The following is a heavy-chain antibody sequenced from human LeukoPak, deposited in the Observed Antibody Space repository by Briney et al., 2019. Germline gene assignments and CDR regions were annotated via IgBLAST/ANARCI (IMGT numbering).Heavy chain of an antibody. V-gene: IGHV1-46*01. J-gene: IGHJ4*02. D-gene: IGHD6-13*01. CDR1: GYTFTSYY. CDR2: INPSGGST. CDR3: ARAGAAAGTLGDY. Sequence: ASVKVSCKASGYTFTSYYMYWVRQAPGQGLEWMGIINPSGGSTSYAQKFQGRVTMTRDMSTSTVYMELSSLRSEDTAVYYCARAGAAAGTLGDYWGQGTLVTVSS.